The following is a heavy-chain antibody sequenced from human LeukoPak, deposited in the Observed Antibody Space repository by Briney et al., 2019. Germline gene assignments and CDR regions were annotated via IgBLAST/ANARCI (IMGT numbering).Heavy chain of an antibody. CDR3: ARGLGGSGSYSLTFDS. V-gene: IGHV1-18*01. CDR1: GYTFTSYG. Sequence: ASVKVSCKASGYTFTSYGISWVRQAPGQGLEWMGWISGYNGDTNYAQKFQGRVTMTTDTSTSTAYMDLRSLRSDDTAVYYCARGLGGSGSYSLTFDSWGQGTLVTVSS. J-gene: IGHJ4*02. CDR2: ISGYNGDT. D-gene: IGHD1-26*01.